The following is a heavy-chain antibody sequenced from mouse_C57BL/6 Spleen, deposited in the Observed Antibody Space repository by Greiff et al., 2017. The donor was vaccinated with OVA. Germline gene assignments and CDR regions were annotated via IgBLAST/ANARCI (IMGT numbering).Heavy chain of an antibody. V-gene: IGHV1-62-2*01. CDR2: FYPGSGSI. J-gene: IGHJ1*03. CDR3: ARHKEGDSHWCFDD. Sequence: QVQLQQSGAELVKPGASVKLSCKASGYTFTEYTIHWVKQRSGQGLAWIGWFYPGSGSIKYNEKFKDQATLTTDKTSSTVYMELNRFTSEDYAISLSARHKEGDSHWCFDDWGTGTTVTVSS. CDR1: GYTFTEYT.